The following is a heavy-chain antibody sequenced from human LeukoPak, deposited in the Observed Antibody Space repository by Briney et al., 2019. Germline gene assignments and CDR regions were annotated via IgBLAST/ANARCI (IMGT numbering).Heavy chain of an antibody. CDR1: GFTFSDHY. J-gene: IGHJ5*02. CDR2: ISSSSSTI. CDR3: ARGLVVVAAIDWFDP. V-gene: IGHV3-11*04. D-gene: IGHD2-15*01. Sequence: GGSLRLSCIASGFTFSDHYMSWIRQAPGKGLEWVSYISSSSSTIYYADSVKGRFTISRDNAKNSLYLQMNSLRAEDTAVYYCARGLVVVAAIDWFDPWGQGTLVTVSS.